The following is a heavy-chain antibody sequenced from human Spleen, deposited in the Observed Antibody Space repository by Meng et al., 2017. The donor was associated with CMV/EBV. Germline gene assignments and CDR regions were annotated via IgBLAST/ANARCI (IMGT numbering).Heavy chain of an antibody. J-gene: IGHJ4*02. CDR3: ARDTQFAYVSGSRFDY. Sequence: GESLKISCAASGFTFSSYAMHWVRQAPGKGLEWVTVISSDGGGEYYADSVKGRFTISRDNSKNTLYLQMNSLRAEDTAVYYCARDTQFAYVSGSRFDYWGQGTLVTVSS. D-gene: IGHD3-10*01. CDR1: GFTFSSYA. V-gene: IGHV3-30-3*01. CDR2: ISSDGGGE.